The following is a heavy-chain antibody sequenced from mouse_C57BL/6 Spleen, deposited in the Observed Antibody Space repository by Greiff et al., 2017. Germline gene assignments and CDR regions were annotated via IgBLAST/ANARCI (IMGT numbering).Heavy chain of an antibody. CDR3: AREGYYSNYEGFAY. Sequence: EVQVVESGGGLVKPGGSLKLSCAASGFTFSSYAMSWVRQTPEKRLEWVATISDGGSYTYYPDNVKGRFTISRDNAKNNLYLQMSHLKSEDTAMYYCAREGYYSNYEGFAYWGQGTLVTVSA. V-gene: IGHV5-4*01. CDR1: GFTFSSYA. D-gene: IGHD2-5*01. J-gene: IGHJ3*01. CDR2: ISDGGSYT.